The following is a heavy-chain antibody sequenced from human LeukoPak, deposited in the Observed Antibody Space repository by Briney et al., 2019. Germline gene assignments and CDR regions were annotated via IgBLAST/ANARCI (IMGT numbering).Heavy chain of an antibody. V-gene: IGHV3-74*03. CDR1: GFIFSREW. D-gene: IGHD3-10*01. CDR2: VNTDGSST. Sequence: PGGSLRLSCAASGFIFSREWMHWVRQAPGRGLVWVSRVNTDGSSTVYADSVKGRFTISRDNAKSSLFLQMNGLRAEDTAVYYCARDGGATMVRGVATYDSWGQGTLVTVSS. CDR3: ARDGGATMVRGVATYDS. J-gene: IGHJ4*02.